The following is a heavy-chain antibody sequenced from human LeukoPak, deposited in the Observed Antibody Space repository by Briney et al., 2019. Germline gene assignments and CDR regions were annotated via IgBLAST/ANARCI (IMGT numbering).Heavy chain of an antibody. CDR3: ARAYGGNSQYFQH. D-gene: IGHD4-23*01. CDR1: GDSIISSNYY. Sequence: SETLSLTCAVSGDSIISSNYYWGWIRQSPGKGLEWIGSIYYSGSTYYNPSLKSRVTISVDTSKNQFSLKLSSVTAADTAVYYCARAYGGNSQYFQHWGQGTLVTVSS. V-gene: IGHV4-39*01. J-gene: IGHJ1*01. CDR2: IYYSGST.